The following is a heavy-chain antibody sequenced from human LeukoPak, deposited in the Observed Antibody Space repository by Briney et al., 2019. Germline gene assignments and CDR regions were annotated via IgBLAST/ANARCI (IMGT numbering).Heavy chain of an antibody. V-gene: IGHV1-46*01. CDR1: GYTFTSYY. D-gene: IGHD3-10*01. J-gene: IGHJ5*02. CDR3: ARDRITMVRGYHWFDP. CDR2: INPSGGST. Sequence: ASVKVSCKASGYTFTSYYMHWVRQAPGQGLEWMGIINPSGGSTSYAQKFQGRVTMTRDMSTSTVYMELSSLRSEDTAVYYCARDRITMVRGYHWFDPWGQGTLVTVSS.